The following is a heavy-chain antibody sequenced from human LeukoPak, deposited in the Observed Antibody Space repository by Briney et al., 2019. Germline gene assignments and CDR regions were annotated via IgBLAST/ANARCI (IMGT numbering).Heavy chain of an antibody. CDR1: GGSISSNIYY. CDR3: VTYYFDSSGPKKNY. J-gene: IGHJ4*02. CDR2: IYYSGST. D-gene: IGHD3-22*01. V-gene: IGHV4-39*01. Sequence: SSETLSLTCTVSGGSISSNIYYWGWIRQPPGKGLEWIGSIYYSGSTYYNPSLKSRVIMSVDTSKNQFSLNLISVTAADTAVYYCVTYYFDSSGPKKNYWGQGTLVTVSS.